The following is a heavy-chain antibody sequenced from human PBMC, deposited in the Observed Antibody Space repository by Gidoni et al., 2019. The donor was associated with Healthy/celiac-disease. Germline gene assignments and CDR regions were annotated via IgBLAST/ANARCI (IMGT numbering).Heavy chain of an antibody. J-gene: IGHJ3*02. CDR1: GFTFSSYE. V-gene: IGHV3-48*03. CDR2: ICRIGITI. D-gene: IGHD3-10*01. Sequence: EVQLVESGGGLVQPGGSLRLSCAASGFTFSSYEMNWVRQAPGKGLEWVSYICRIGITIDYADSVKGRFTISRDNAKNSLYLQMNSLRAEDTAVYYCARDRDPHGGAFDIWGQGTMVTVSS. CDR3: ARDRDPHGGAFDI.